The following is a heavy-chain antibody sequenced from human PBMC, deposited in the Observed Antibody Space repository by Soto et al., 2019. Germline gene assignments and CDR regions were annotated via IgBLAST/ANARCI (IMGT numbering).Heavy chain of an antibody. D-gene: IGHD1-1*01. J-gene: IGHJ4*02. V-gene: IGHV1-18*01. CDR1: GYGFTTYG. CDR2: ISAHNGNT. CDR3: ARGRYGDY. Sequence: QVHLVQSGAEVKKPGASVKVSCKGSGYGFTTYGITWVRQAPGQGLEWMAWISAHNGNTNYAQKLQGRVTVTRDTSTSTAYIELRSLRNDDTTVYYCARGRYGDYWGQGALVTVSS.